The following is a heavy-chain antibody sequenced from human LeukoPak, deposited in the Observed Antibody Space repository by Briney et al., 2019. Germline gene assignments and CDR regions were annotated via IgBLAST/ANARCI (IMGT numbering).Heavy chain of an antibody. CDR2: VKQDGSEK. D-gene: IGHD5-12*01. J-gene: IGHJ4*02. CDR1: GFTFSSCE. V-gene: IGHV3-7*05. CDR3: ATLGAYDRFDS. Sequence: GGSLRLSCAGSGFTFSSCEMNWVRQAPGKGLEWVANVKQDGSEKLYVDSLKSRFTISRDNAKNSLYLQMNSLRAEDTAVYYCATLGAYDRFDSWGQGTLVTVSS.